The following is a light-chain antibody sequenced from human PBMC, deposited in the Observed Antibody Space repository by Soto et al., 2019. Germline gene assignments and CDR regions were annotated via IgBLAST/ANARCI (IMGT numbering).Light chain of an antibody. CDR1: SSNIGAGYD. Sequence: QSVLTQPPSVSGAPGQRVTISCTGSSSNIGAGYDVHWYQQLPGTAPKLLIYGNSNRPSGVPDRFSGSKSGTSASLAITGLQAEDEADYYCQSYDSSLSGNYVFGTGTKVTXL. CDR2: GNS. CDR3: QSYDSSLSGNYV. J-gene: IGLJ1*01. V-gene: IGLV1-40*01.